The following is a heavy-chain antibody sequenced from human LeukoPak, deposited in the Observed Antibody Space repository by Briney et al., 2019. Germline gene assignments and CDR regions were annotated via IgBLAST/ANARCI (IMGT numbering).Heavy chain of an antibody. V-gene: IGHV4-59*01. CDR1: GGSISSYY. D-gene: IGHD6-6*01. CDR2: IYYSGST. CDR3: ARRRGGSSQVGF. Sequence: PSETLSLTCTVSGGSISSYYWSWIRQPPGKGLEWIGYIYYSGSTNYNPSLKSRVTISVDTSKNKFSLKLSSVTAADTAVYYCARRRGGSSQVGFWGQGTVVTVSS. J-gene: IGHJ4*02.